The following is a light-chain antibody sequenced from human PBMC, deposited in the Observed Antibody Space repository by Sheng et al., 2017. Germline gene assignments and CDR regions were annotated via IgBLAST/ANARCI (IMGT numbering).Light chain of an antibody. J-gene: IGLJ1*01. CDR1: SLTTFY. CDR2: GKN. V-gene: IGLV3-19*01. Sequence: SSELTQDPSVSVALGQTVRISCQGDSLTTFYASLVPAEPGQAPVLXIYGKNSRPSGIPDRFSGLQLRKHSFVDITGAQAEDEADYYCNSRDSSGHALVFGTGTKVTVL. CDR3: NSRDSSGHALV.